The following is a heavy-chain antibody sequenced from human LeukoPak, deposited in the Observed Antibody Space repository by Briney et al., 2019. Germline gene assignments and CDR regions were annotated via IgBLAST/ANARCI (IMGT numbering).Heavy chain of an antibody. V-gene: IGHV1-2*02. Sequence: ASVKVSCKASGYTFTGYYMHWVRQAPGQGLEWMGWINPNSGGTNYAQKFQGRVTMTRDTSISTAYMELSRLRSDDTAVYYCARAMSIAARLRTIFDYWGQGTLVTVSS. CDR3: ARAMSIAARLRTIFDY. D-gene: IGHD6-6*01. J-gene: IGHJ4*02. CDR1: GYTFTGYY. CDR2: INPNSGGT.